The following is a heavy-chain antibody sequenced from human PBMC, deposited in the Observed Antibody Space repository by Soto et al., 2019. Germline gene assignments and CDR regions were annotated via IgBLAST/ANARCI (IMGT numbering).Heavy chain of an antibody. CDR3: ARDHYYDSSGLSSWFDP. J-gene: IGHJ5*02. CDR1: GYTFTSYG. Sequence: ASVKVSCKASGYTFTSYGISWVRQAPGQGLEWMGRISAYHGITNYAQKLQGRVTMTTDTSTSTAYMELSSLRSEDTAVYYCARDHYYDSSGLSSWFDPWGQGTLVTVSS. V-gene: IGHV1-18*01. CDR2: ISAYHGIT. D-gene: IGHD3-22*01.